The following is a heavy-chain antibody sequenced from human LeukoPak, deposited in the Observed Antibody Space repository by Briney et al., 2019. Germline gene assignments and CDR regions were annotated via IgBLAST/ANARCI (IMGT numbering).Heavy chain of an antibody. V-gene: IGHV3-7*03. CDR2: IKADGSEK. J-gene: IGHJ4*02. Sequence: PGGSLRLSCAASGFTFTDYLMTWVRQAPGKGLEWVADIKADGSEKYYVDSVKGRFTILRDNAKNSLYLQMNSLRAEGTAVYYCARQTGTPLPSIFDYWGQGTLVTVSS. CDR3: ARQTGTPLPSIFDY. CDR1: GFTFTDYL. D-gene: IGHD1-1*01.